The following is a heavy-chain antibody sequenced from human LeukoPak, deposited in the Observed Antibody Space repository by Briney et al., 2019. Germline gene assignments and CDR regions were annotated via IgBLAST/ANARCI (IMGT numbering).Heavy chain of an antibody. J-gene: IGHJ5*02. CDR2: TYYRSKWYN. CDR1: GDSVSSNSAA. Sequence: QTLSLTCAISGDSVSSNSAAWNWIRQSPSRGLEWLGRTYYRSKWYNNYAVSVKSRITINPDTSKNQFSLQLYSVTAEDTAVFHCARDLDWFDPWGQGTLVTVSS. CDR3: ARDLDWFDP. V-gene: IGHV6-1*01.